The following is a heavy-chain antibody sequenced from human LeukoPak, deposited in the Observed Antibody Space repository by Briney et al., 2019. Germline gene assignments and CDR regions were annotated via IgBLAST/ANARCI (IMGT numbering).Heavy chain of an antibody. CDR2: INHSGST. Sequence: SETLSLTCGVYGGPFSGYYWSWIRQPPGKGLEWIGEINHSGSTNYNPSLKSRVTISVDTSKKQFSLKLSSVTAADTAVYYCARADHNWFDPWGQGTLVTVSS. V-gene: IGHV4-34*01. CDR3: ARADHNWFDP. CDR1: GGPFSGYY. J-gene: IGHJ5*02.